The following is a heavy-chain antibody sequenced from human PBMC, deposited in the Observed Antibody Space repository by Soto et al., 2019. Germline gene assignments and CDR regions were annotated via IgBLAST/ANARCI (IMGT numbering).Heavy chain of an antibody. J-gene: IGHJ4*02. CDR1: GFTFSSYG. V-gene: IGHV3-33*01. D-gene: IGHD1-7*01. Sequence: PWGSLRLSCAASGFTFSSYGMHWVRQAPCKGLEWVAVIWYDGSNKYYADSVKGRFTISRDFSKNTLYLQMNSLKTEDTAVYYCARRQNFALDYWGQGTLVTVSS. CDR2: IWYDGSNK. CDR3: ARRQNFALDY.